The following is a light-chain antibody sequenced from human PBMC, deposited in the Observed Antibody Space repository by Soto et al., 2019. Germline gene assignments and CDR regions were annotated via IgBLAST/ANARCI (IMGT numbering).Light chain of an antibody. J-gene: IGKJ5*01. CDR1: QSISSW. V-gene: IGKV1-5*01. CDR2: DAS. Sequence: DIHITQSPSTLSPSLVDRVTITCRASQSISSWLAWYQQKPGKAPKLLIYDASTLQSGVPSRFSGSGSGTDFTLTISRLEPEDFAVYYCQQYGSSPPITFGQGTRLEIK. CDR3: QQYGSSPPIT.